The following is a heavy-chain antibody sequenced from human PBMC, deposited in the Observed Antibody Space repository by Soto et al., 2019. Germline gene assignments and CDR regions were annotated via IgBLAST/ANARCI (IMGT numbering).Heavy chain of an antibody. J-gene: IGHJ5*02. CDR1: GFTFSSYA. CDR3: ARDGAAGWYEGANWFDP. CDR2: ISYDGSNK. Sequence: LRLSCAASGFTFSSYAMHWVRQAPGKGLEWVAVISYDGSNKYYADSVKGRFTISRDNSKNTLYLQMNSLRAEDTAVYYCARDGAAGWYEGANWFDPWGQGTLVTVSS. D-gene: IGHD6-13*01. V-gene: IGHV3-30-3*01.